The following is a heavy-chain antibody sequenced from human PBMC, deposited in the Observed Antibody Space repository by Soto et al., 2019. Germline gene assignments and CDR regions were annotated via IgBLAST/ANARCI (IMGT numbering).Heavy chain of an antibody. J-gene: IGHJ5*02. CDR1: SYSISSGFF. D-gene: IGHD2-8*01. V-gene: IGHV4-38-2*02. CDR2: IYHTGDT. Sequence: SETLSLTCVVSSYSISSGFFWAWIRQPPGKGLEWVGSIYHTGDTHYNPSLRSQVSMSVDTSKNHFSLRLTYLTAAATAVYFCARDTNSLDLWGQGILVTAPQ. CDR3: ARDTNSLDL.